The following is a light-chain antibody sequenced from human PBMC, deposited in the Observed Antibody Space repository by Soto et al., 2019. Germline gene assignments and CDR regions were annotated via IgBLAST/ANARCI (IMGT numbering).Light chain of an antibody. CDR2: NNN. CDR3: AAWDDSLNGLV. J-gene: IGLJ1*01. V-gene: IGLV1-44*01. CDR1: SSNIGSNT. Sequence: QSVLTQPPSASGTPGQRVTISCSGSSSNIGSNTVNWYQQLPGTAPKLLIYNNNQRPSGVPDRYSGSKSGTSASLAISGLQSEDDADYYWAAWDDSLNGLVFGTGTKVTVL.